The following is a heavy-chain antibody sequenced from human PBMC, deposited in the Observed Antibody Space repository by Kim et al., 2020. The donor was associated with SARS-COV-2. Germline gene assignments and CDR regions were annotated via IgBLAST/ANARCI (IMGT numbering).Heavy chain of an antibody. V-gene: IGHV3-64*02. D-gene: IGHD6-19*01. J-gene: IGHJ4*02. CDR3: ARVVYSSGWYFFDY. Sequence: YADSVKGRYTVSRDNSKNPLYLQMGSLGPEDTAVYYCARVVYSSGWYFFDYWGQGTQVTVSS.